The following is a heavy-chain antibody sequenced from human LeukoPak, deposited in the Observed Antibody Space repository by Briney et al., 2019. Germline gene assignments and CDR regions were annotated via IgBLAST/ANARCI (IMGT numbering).Heavy chain of an antibody. J-gene: IGHJ5*02. CDR1: GFTFSSYG. D-gene: IGHD3-3*01. V-gene: IGHV4-59*05. CDR2: IYHNGST. CDR3: ARHVGHDFWSGYRSVDP. Sequence: GSLRLSCAASGFTFSSYGMHWVRQPPGKGLEWIGRIYHNGSTCNNPSLKSRVILSVDTSKNQFSLKLSSVTAADTAVYYCARHVGHDFWSGYRSVDPWGQGTLVTVSS.